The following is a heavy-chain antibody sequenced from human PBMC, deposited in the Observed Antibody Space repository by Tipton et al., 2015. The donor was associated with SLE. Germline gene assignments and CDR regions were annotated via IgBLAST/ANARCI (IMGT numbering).Heavy chain of an antibody. CDR3: ARVPRDGYNYGYFDL. CDR1: GGSISSYD. V-gene: IGHV4-59*01. J-gene: IGHJ2*01. D-gene: IGHD5-24*01. CDR2: MYNTGSA. Sequence: GLVKPSETLSLTCTVSGGSISSYDWSWIRQPPGKGLEWIAYMYNTGSASDNPSLRSRVTISVDKSKNQFSLKVSSVTAADTAVYYCARVPRDGYNYGYFDLWGRGTLVTVSS.